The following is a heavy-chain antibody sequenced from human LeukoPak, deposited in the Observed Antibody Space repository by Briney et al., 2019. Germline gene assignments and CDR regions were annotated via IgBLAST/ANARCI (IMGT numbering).Heavy chain of an antibody. D-gene: IGHD3-10*01. Sequence: PSETLSFTCTVSGGSISSYYWSWIRQPPGKGLEWIGYIYYSGSTNYNPSLKSRVTISVDTSKNQFSLKLSSVTAADTAVYYCARGRFYGSGSPLLDYWGQGTLVTVSS. CDR3: ARGRFYGSGSPLLDY. V-gene: IGHV4-59*01. J-gene: IGHJ4*02. CDR1: GGSISSYY. CDR2: IYYSGST.